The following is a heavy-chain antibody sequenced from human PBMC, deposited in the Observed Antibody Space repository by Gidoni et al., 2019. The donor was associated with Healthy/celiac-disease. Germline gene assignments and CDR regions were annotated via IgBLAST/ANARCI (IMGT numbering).Heavy chain of an antibody. CDR3: ARNVLPPIVGAVGGAFDI. V-gene: IGHV5-51*01. CDR2: IYPGDSDT. Sequence: EVQLVQSGAEVKKPGASLKISCKGSGYSFTSYWIGWVRQMPGKGLEWMGIIYPGDSDTRYSPSFQGQVTISADKSISTAYLQWSSLKASDTAMYYCARNVLPPIVGAVGGAFDIWGQGTMVTVSS. J-gene: IGHJ3*02. D-gene: IGHD1-26*01. CDR1: GYSFTSYW.